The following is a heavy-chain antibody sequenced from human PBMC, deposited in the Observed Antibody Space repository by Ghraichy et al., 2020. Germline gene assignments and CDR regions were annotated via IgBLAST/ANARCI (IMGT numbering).Heavy chain of an antibody. V-gene: IGHV3-23*01. D-gene: IGHD3-3*01. Sequence: GGSLRLSCAASGFTFSSYAMSWVRQAPGKGLEWVSAISGSGGSTYYADSVKGRFTISRDNSKNTLYLQMNSLRAEDTAVYYCAKGGMDYDFWSGERFDYWGQGTLVTVSS. CDR2: ISGSGGST. CDR1: GFTFSSYA. J-gene: IGHJ4*02. CDR3: AKGGMDYDFWSGERFDY.